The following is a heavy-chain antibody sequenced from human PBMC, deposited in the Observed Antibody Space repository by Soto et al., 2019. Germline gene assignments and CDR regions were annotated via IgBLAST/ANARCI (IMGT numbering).Heavy chain of an antibody. CDR3: ARTYSRRWYGMGY. V-gene: IGHV1-2*02. Sequence: ASVKVSCKASGYTFTGYYMHWVRQAPGQGLEWMGWINPNSGGTNYAQKFQGRVTMTRDTSISTAYMELSRLRSDDTAVYYCARTYSRRWYGMGYWGQGTLVTVSS. CDR2: INPNSGGT. D-gene: IGHD6-13*01. J-gene: IGHJ4*02. CDR1: GYTFTGYY.